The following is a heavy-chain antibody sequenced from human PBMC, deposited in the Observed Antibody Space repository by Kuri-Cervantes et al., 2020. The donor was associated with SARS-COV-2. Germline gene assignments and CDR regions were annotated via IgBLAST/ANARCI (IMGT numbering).Heavy chain of an antibody. J-gene: IGHJ4*02. Sequence: GGSLRLSCAASGFTFSSYWMSWVRQAPGKGLEWVANIKQDGSEKYYVDSVKGRFTISRDNAKNSLYLQMNSLRAEDTALYYRARSRYCSSTSCPGGDYWGQGTLVTVSS. CDR1: GFTFSSYW. CDR3: ARSRYCSSTSCPGGDY. CDR2: IKQDGSEK. D-gene: IGHD2-2*01. V-gene: IGHV3-7*03.